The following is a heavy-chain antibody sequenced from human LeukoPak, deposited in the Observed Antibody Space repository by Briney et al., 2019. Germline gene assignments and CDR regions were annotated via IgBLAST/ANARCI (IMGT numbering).Heavy chain of an antibody. CDR1: GYTFTNND. CDR2: MNPNSANT. J-gene: IGHJ4*02. CDR3: ARSQWDSSGFYHYLDF. D-gene: IGHD3-22*01. V-gene: IGHV1-8*01. Sequence: ASVKVSCRASGYTFTNNDINWVRQATGQGLEWVGWMNPNSANTGYAQKFQGQVTMTRDTSISTAYMELSSLTSEDTAVYYCARSQWDSSGFYHYLDFWGQGALVTVSS.